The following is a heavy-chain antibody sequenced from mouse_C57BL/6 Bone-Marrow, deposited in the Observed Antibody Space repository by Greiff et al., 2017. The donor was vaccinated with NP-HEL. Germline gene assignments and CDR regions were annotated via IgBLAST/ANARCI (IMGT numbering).Heavy chain of an antibody. CDR3: ARWGSSWYFDV. CDR1: GFTFSDYG. J-gene: IGHJ1*03. Sequence: EVKLVESGGGLVKPGGSLKLSCAASGFTFSDYGMHWVRQAPEKGLEWVVYISSGSSTIYYADTVKGQFTISRDNAKNTLFLQMTSLRSEDTAMYYCARWGSSWYFDVWGTGTTVTVSS. CDR2: ISSGSSTI. V-gene: IGHV5-17*01. D-gene: IGHD1-1*01.